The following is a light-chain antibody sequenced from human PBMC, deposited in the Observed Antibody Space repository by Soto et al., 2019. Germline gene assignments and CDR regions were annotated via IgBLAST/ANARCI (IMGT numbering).Light chain of an antibody. CDR3: QQYNKWPPYT. CDR1: QSVSSN. J-gene: IGKJ2*01. CDR2: GAS. V-gene: IGKV3-15*01. Sequence: EIVMTQSPATLSVSPGERATLSCRASQSVSSNLAWYQQKPGQAPRLLIYGASTRATAIPARFSGSGSGTEFTLTISSLQSEDFAVYYCQQYNKWPPYTFGQGNKLEIK.